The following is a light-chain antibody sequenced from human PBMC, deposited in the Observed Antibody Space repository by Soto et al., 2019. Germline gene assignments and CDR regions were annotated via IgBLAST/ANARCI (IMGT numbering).Light chain of an antibody. J-gene: IGLJ1*01. V-gene: IGLV2-11*01. CDR2: DIS. CDR3: CSYAGSYSYV. Sequence: QSALTQPRSVSGSPGQSVTISCTGTSSDVGDYKYVSWYRQHPGKAPKLMIYDISERPSGVPDRFSGSKSGNTASLTISGLQAEYEADYYCCSYAGSYSYVFGTGTKLTVL. CDR1: SSDVGDYKY.